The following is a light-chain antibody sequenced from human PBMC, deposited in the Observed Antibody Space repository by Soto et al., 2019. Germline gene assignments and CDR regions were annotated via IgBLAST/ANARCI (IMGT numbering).Light chain of an antibody. CDR2: GAS. V-gene: IGKV3D-15*01. Sequence: EIVMTQSPATLSMSPGERATLSCRASQSVSSNLAWYQQKPGQAPRLLIYGASTRATGIPARFSGSGSGTEFTLTISSLQSEDFAVYYCQQYNNWPPLTFGGGTKVKIK. CDR1: QSVSSN. J-gene: IGKJ4*01. CDR3: QQYNNWPPLT.